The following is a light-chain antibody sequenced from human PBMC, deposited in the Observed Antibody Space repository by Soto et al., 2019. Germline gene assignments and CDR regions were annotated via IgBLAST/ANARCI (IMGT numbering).Light chain of an antibody. J-gene: IGKJ4*01. Sequence: EIVMTQSPATLSVSPGETATLSCRASQSVSSNLAWYQQKPGQGPRLVIYGAFSRATGIPARFSGSGSGTEFNLTISSLQYEDFAVYYCQQYKNWPPLTFGGGPKVEIK. CDR2: GAF. CDR3: QQYKNWPPLT. V-gene: IGKV3-15*01. CDR1: QSVSSN.